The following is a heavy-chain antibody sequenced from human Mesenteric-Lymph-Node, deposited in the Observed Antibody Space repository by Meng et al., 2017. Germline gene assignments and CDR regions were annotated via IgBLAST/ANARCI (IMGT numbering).Heavy chain of an antibody. V-gene: IGHV4-39*07. CDR3: ARVASGYPGVY. J-gene: IGHJ4*02. CDR1: DSIRSSTSY. Sequence: SETLSLTCTVSDSIRSSTSYWGWIRQPPGKGLEWIGSVYYTGTTYYNPSLKSRATISVDTSKNQFSLKLSSVTAADTAVYYCARVASGYPGVYWGQGTLVTVSS. CDR2: VYYTGTT. D-gene: IGHD5-12*01.